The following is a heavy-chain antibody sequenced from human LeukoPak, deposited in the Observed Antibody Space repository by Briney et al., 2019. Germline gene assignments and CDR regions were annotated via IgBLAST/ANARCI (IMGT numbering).Heavy chain of an antibody. CDR2: VHSSGSS. CDR3: ARHQLSRLMILDDYNYYYYMDV. V-gene: IGHV4-38-2*02. J-gene: IGHJ6*03. D-gene: IGHD2-2*01. Sequence: SETLSLTCTVSGYSISSGYYWGWIRQPPGKGLEWIGYVHSSGSSTYNPSLKSRVTISIDTSENHFSLKLSSVTAADTAVYYCARHQLSRLMILDDYNYYYYMDVWGKGTTVTVSS. CDR1: GYSISSGYY.